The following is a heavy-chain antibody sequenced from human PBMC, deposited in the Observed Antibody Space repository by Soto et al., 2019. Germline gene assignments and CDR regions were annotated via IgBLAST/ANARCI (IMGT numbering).Heavy chain of an antibody. Sequence: ASVKVSCKASGDTFTTYDINWVRQATGHGLEWMGWINPNSGNIGYAQRFQGRVTMTRDTAIRTAYMEVSSLRSDDTAVYYCARGRASGSYYLLDYWGQGTLVTVPQ. CDR3: ARGRASGSYYLLDY. J-gene: IGHJ4*02. D-gene: IGHD3-10*01. CDR1: GDTFTTYD. V-gene: IGHV1-8*01. CDR2: INPNSGNI.